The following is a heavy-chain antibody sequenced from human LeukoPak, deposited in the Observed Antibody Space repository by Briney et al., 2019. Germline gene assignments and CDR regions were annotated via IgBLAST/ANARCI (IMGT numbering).Heavy chain of an antibody. J-gene: IGHJ4*02. CDR3: ARVGDSSGYYYTYYFDY. CDR1: GYTFTSHY. Sequence: SVKVSCKSSGYTFTSHYLYWMRQAPGQGLEWMGGIIPIFGTANYAQKFQGRVTITADESTSTAYMELSSLRSEDTAVYYCARVGDSSGYYYTYYFDYWGQGTLVTVSS. V-gene: IGHV1-69*13. CDR2: IIPIFGTA. D-gene: IGHD3-22*01.